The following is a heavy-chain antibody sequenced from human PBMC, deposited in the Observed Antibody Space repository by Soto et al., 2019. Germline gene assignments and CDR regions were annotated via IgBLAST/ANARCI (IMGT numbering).Heavy chain of an antibody. J-gene: IGHJ4*01. V-gene: IGHV3-7*01. Sequence: PGGSLRLSCAASGFTLRSYWMSWVRQAPGKGLEWLATIKTDASEKKYVDSVKGRFTVSRDNAKNSLYLQMDSLRAEDTAVYYCARDSGDGSGSSVNQYLECWGRGTLVTVSS. CDR2: IKTDASEK. CDR1: GFTLRSYW. CDR3: ARDSGDGSGSSVNQYLEC. D-gene: IGHD3-10*01.